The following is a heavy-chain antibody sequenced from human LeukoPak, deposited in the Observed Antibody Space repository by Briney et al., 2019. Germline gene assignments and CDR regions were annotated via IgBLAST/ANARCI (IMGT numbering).Heavy chain of an antibody. J-gene: IGHJ4*02. CDR1: GGTFSSYA. CDR3: ASQPGYSYGLN. D-gene: IGHD5-18*01. CDR2: IIPILGIA. Sequence: SVKVSCKASGGTFSSYAISWVRQAPGQGLEWMGRIIPILGIANYAQKFQGRVTITADKSTSTVYMELSSLRSEDTAVYYCASQPGYSYGLNWGQGTLVTVSS. V-gene: IGHV1-69*04.